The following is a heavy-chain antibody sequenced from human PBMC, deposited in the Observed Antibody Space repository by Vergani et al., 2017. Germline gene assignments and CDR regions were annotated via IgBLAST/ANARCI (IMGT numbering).Heavy chain of an antibody. D-gene: IGHD4-11*01. J-gene: IGHJ6*03. CDR1: GGSFTSYH. V-gene: IGHV4-34*01. Sequence: QVQLQQWGGGLLKPSETLSLTCVVNGGSFTSYHWTWIRQSPGEGLEWVGDIDHTGRPDYNPSLKSRLTMSVDKSRNQFSLTLNSVTATDTAIYFCVRVNTETNGHLYYYYMDVWGQGTAVTVS. CDR3: VRVNTETNGHLYYYYMDV. CDR2: IDHTGRP.